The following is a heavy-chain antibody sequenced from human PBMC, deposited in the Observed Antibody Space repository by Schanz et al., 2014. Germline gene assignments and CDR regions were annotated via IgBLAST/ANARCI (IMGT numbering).Heavy chain of an antibody. V-gene: IGHV3-23*01. Sequence: EVQLLDSGGGLVQPGGSLRLSCAASGFTFSTYAMSWVRQAPGKGLEWVSAIIGSGSSTYYADSVKGRFTISRDNSKNTLYLQMNSLRAEDTAVDYCAKDPSHGDYDYYFDYWGQGTLXTVSS. CDR1: GFTFSTYA. D-gene: IGHD3-22*01. J-gene: IGHJ4*02. CDR2: IIGSGSST. CDR3: AKDPSHGDYDYYFDY.